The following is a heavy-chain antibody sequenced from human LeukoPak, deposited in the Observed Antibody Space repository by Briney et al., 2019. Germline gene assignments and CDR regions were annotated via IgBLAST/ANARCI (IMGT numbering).Heavy chain of an antibody. CDR2: ISAYNGNT. J-gene: IGHJ4*02. CDR3: ARAGQYSSSWPFDY. Sequence: ASVKVSCKASGYTFTSYDINWVRQAPGQGLEWMGWISAYNGNTNYAQKLQGRVTMTTDTSTSTAYMELRSLRSDDTAVYYCARAGQYSSSWPFDYWGQGTLVTVSS. V-gene: IGHV1-18*01. CDR1: GYTFTSYD. D-gene: IGHD6-13*01.